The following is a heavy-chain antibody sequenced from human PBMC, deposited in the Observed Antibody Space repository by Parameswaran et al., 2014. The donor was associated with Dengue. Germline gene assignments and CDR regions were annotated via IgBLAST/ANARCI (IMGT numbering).Heavy chain of an antibody. CDR2: ISSSSSYI. V-gene: IGHV3-21*01. Sequence: VRRDARKGAWSGSSSISSSSSYIYYADSVKGRFTISRDNAKNSLYLQMNSLRAEDTAVYYCARDGAVLYGSDYYYYGMDVWGQGTTVTVSS. CDR3: ARDGAVLYGSDYYYYGMDV. J-gene: IGHJ6*02. D-gene: IGHD3-10*01.